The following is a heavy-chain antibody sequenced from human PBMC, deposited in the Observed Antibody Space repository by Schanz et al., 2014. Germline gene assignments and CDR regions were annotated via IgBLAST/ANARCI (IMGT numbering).Heavy chain of an antibody. CDR2: ISGYTGDT. Sequence: VQLEQSGAEVKKPGASVKVSCKASGYTFTSYGISWVRQAPGQGPEWIGWISGYTGDTKYAQKFQHRVNMTTDRTTSTVYMELRSLRFDDTAVYFCARDNGRIPAANSFDYWGQGTRVTVSS. D-gene: IGHD1-26*01. V-gene: IGHV1-18*01. CDR1: GYTFTSYG. CDR3: ARDNGRIPAANSFDY. J-gene: IGHJ4*02.